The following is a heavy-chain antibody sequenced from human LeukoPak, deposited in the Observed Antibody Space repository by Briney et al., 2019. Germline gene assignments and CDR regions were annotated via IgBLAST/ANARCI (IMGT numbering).Heavy chain of an antibody. V-gene: IGHV3-23*01. CDR3: AKDEYCSGGSCYPEYFQH. CDR2: ISGSGGST. Sequence: GESLRLSCAASGFTFSSYMMTWVRQAPGKGLEWVSAISGSGGSTYYADSVKGRFTISRDNSKNTLYLQMNSLRAEDTAVYYCAKDEYCSGGSCYPEYFQHWGQGTLVTVSS. J-gene: IGHJ1*01. D-gene: IGHD2-15*01. CDR1: GFTFSSYM.